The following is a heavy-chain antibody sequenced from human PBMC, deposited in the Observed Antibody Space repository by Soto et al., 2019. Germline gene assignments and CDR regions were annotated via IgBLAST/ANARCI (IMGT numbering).Heavy chain of an antibody. J-gene: IGHJ4*02. V-gene: IGHV1-69*13. D-gene: IGHD6-6*01. CDR3: ARSPRVYSSSFDY. Sequence: SVKVSCQASGGTFISYAISWVRQAPGQGLEWMGGIIPIFGTANYAQKFQGRVTITADESTSTAYMELSSLRSEDTAVYYCARSPRVYSSSFDYWGQGTLVTVSS. CDR1: GGTFISYA. CDR2: IIPIFGTA.